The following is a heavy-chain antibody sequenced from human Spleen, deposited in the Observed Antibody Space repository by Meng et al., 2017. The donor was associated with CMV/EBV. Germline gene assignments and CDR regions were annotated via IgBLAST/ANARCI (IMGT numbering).Heavy chain of an antibody. V-gene: IGHV4-31*03. CDR2: IYSDGRT. Sequence: PSETLSLTCTVSGASISSGGFSWNWIRQHAEKGLEWIGYIYSDGRTYYNPSLKSRLAISLDTPKNQFSLNLTSVTAADTAVYYCARGGYTSGSGWFAPWGQGTLVTVSS. J-gene: IGHJ5*02. D-gene: IGHD1-1*01. CDR1: GASISSGGFS. CDR3: ARGGYTSGSGWFAP.